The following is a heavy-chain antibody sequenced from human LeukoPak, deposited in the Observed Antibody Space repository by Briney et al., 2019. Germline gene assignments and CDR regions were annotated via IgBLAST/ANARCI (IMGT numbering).Heavy chain of an antibody. D-gene: IGHD1-26*01. Sequence: PGGSQRLSCAASGFTFSDYYMSWIRQAPGKGLEWVSYISSSGSTIYYADSVKGRFTISRDNAKNSLYLQMSSLRAEDTAVYYCYTTHRNMGATDYWGQGTLVTVSS. CDR2: ISSSGSTI. CDR1: GFTFSDYY. CDR3: YTTHRNMGATDY. J-gene: IGHJ4*02. V-gene: IGHV3-11*01.